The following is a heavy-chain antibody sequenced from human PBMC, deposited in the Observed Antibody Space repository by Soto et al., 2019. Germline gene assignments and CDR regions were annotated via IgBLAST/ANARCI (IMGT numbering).Heavy chain of an antibody. Sequence: VASVKVSCKASGYTFTSYDINWVRQATGQGLEWMGWMNPNSGNTGYAQKFQGRVTMTRNTSISTAYMELSSLRSEDTAVYYCARGGGGDSSGWYSYYYGMDVWAQGTTVTVSS. V-gene: IGHV1-8*01. J-gene: IGHJ6*02. CDR3: ARGGGGDSSGWYSYYYGMDV. CDR1: GYTFTSYD. CDR2: MNPNSGNT. D-gene: IGHD6-19*01.